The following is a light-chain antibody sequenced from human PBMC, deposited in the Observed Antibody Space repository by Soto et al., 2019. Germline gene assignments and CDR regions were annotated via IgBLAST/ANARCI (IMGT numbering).Light chain of an antibody. CDR2: DVS. CDR1: SSDIGGYNY. V-gene: IGLV2-14*03. Sequence: QSVLTQPASVSGSPGQSITISCNGTSSDIGGYNYVYWYQQHPGKAPKLIIYDVSNRPSGVSNRFSGSKSGNTASLAISGLQAEDEADYHCSSYTSSKTLVFGGGTKVTVL. J-gene: IGLJ2*01. CDR3: SSYTSSKTLV.